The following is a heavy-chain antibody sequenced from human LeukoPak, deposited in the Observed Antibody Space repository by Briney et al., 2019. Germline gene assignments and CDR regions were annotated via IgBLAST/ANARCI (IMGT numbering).Heavy chain of an antibody. D-gene: IGHD2/OR15-2a*01. CDR2: IHPEGNEK. Sequence: GGSLRLSCAVSGFTFSNFWMSWVRQAPGRGLEWVANIHPEGNEKYHVESVKGRFTISRDSTKNLLFLQMNGLRVEDTAVYYCARGGDFSGDHWGQGTLVTVSS. J-gene: IGHJ4*02. CDR1: GFTFSNFW. CDR3: ARGGDFSGDH. V-gene: IGHV3-7*04.